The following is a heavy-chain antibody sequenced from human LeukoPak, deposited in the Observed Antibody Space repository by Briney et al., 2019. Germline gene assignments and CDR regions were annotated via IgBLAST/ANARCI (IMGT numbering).Heavy chain of an antibody. Sequence: GASVKVSCKASGYTFINYGISWVRQAPGQGLEWMGWISTYNGNTHYAQNLQGRVTMTTDTSTSTAYMELRSLRSDDTAVYYCARDGDGYTNGNFDYWGQGTLVTVSS. D-gene: IGHD5-24*01. CDR3: ARDGDGYTNGNFDY. J-gene: IGHJ4*02. V-gene: IGHV1-18*01. CDR1: GYTFINYG. CDR2: ISTYNGNT.